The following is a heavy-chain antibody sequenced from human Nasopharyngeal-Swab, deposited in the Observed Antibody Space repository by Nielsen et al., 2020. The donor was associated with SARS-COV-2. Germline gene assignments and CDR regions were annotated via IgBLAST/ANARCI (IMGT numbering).Heavy chain of an antibody. Sequence: SETLSLTCTVSGYSISSGYYWGWIRQPPGQGLEWIGSIYYSGSTYYNPSLKSRVTISVDTSKNQFSLKLSSVTAADTAVYYCARQIRSPTEAAADTFDYWGQGTLVTVSS. CDR2: IYYSGST. CDR1: GYSISSGYY. V-gene: IGHV4-38-2*02. J-gene: IGHJ4*02. D-gene: IGHD6-13*01. CDR3: ARQIRSPTEAAADTFDY.